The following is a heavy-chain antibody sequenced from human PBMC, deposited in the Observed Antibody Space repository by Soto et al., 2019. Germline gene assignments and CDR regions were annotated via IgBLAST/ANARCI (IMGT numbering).Heavy chain of an antibody. J-gene: IGHJ4*02. D-gene: IGHD3-22*01. CDR2: TYYRSKWYN. CDR3: ARGPSGYSFS. CDR1: GDSVSTNSAT. Sequence: PSQTLSLTCDISGDSVSTNSATWNWIRQSPSRGLEWLGRTYYRSKWYNDYAVSVKSRITISPDTSNNQLSLQLNSVTPDDTAVYYCARGPSGYSFSWGQGTLVTVSS. V-gene: IGHV6-1*01.